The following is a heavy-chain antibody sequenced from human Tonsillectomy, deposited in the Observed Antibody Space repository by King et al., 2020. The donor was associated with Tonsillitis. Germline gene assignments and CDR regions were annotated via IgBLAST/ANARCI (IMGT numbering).Heavy chain of an antibody. CDR1: GFTFSSYT. V-gene: IGHV3-21*01. CDR3: ARWDDGGDDGY. CDR2: ISSSSTYI. Sequence: DVQLVESGGGLVKPGGSLRLSCAASGFTFSSYTINWVRQAPGKGLEWVSSISSSSTYIYYADSVKGRFTISRDNAKNSLYQQMNSLRAEDTAVYYCARWDDGGDDGYWGQGTLVTVSS. J-gene: IGHJ4*02. D-gene: IGHD4-17*01.